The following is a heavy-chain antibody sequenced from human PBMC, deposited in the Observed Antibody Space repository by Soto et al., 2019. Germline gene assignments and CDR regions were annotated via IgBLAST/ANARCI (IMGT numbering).Heavy chain of an antibody. Sequence: QVQLVESGGGVVQPGRSLRLSCAASGFTFSSYGMHWVRQAPGKGLEWVAVISYDGSNKYYADSVKGRFTISRDNSKNTLYLQMNSQRAEDTAVYYCAKAHIVVVTAIDYWGQGTLVTVSS. D-gene: IGHD2-21*02. J-gene: IGHJ4*02. CDR2: ISYDGSNK. CDR3: AKAHIVVVTAIDY. CDR1: GFTFSSYG. V-gene: IGHV3-30*18.